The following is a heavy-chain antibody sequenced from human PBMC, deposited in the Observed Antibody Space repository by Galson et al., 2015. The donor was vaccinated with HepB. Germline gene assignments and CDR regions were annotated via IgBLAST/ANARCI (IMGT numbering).Heavy chain of an antibody. D-gene: IGHD4-23*01. V-gene: IGHV3-30*03. CDR2: ISYDGSNK. CDR1: GFTFSSYG. CDR3: ARAGYGGNSEGWFDP. Sequence: SLRLSCAASGFTFSSYGMHWVRQAPGKGLEWVAVISYDGSNKYYADSVKGRFTISRNNSKTTLYLQMNSLSAEDTAVYYCARAGYGGNSEGWFDPWGQGTLVTVSS. J-gene: IGHJ5*02.